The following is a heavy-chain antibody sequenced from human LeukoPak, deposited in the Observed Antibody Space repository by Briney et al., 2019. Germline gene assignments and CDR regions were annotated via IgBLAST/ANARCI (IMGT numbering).Heavy chain of an antibody. CDR1: GFTFSSYA. V-gene: IGHV3-30*04. CDR3: ARDPRRQSRITNPDY. CDR2: ISNDGSNK. D-gene: IGHD3-10*01. Sequence: GGSLRLSCAASGFTFSSYAMYWVRQAPGKGLEWVAVISNDGSNKYYVDSVKGRVTVSRDNSKNTMCLQMNSLRAEDTAVYYCARDPRRQSRITNPDYWGQGTLVTVSS. J-gene: IGHJ4*02.